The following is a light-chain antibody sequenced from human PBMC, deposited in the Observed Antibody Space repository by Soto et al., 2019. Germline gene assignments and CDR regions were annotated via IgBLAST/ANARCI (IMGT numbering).Light chain of an antibody. J-gene: IGKJ5*01. Sequence: AIQLTQSPSSLSASVGDRITITCRASQDISNDLGWFQQKPGKAPKLLIYAASILQTGVPSRFSGSGSGSAFSLTTTSLQPEDFATYYCLQDYSSPLTFGQGTRLEIK. CDR2: AAS. V-gene: IGKV1-6*02. CDR1: QDISND. CDR3: LQDYSSPLT.